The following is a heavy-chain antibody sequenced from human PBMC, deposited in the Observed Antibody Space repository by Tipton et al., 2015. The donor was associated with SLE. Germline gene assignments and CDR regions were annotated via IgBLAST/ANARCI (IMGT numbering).Heavy chain of an antibody. CDR1: GVSINSFY. D-gene: IGHD3-22*01. J-gene: IGHJ4*02. CDR2: IYYSGRN. V-gene: IGHV4-59*01. CDR3: AGDSSGSYYDRGGYYQLANRHFDL. Sequence: TLSLTCTVSGVSINSFYWSWIRQPPGKGLEWIGYIYYSGRNNYNPSLKTRVTMSVDTSKSQFSLKLTSVTAADTAVYYCAGDSSGSYYDRGGYYQLANRHFDLWGRGILVSVSS.